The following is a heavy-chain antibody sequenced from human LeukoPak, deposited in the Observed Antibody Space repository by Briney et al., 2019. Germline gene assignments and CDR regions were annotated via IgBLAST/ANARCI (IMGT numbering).Heavy chain of an antibody. CDR3: ARGLERITMVRGVIMGFNY. V-gene: IGHV1-2*02. J-gene: IGHJ4*02. Sequence: ASAKVSCKASGYTFTGYYMHWVRQAPGQGLEWMGWINPNSGGTNYAQKFQGRVTMTRDTSISTAYMELSRLRSDDTAVYYCARGLERITMVRGVIMGFNYWGQGTLVTVSS. CDR2: INPNSGGT. D-gene: IGHD3-10*01. CDR1: GYTFTGYY.